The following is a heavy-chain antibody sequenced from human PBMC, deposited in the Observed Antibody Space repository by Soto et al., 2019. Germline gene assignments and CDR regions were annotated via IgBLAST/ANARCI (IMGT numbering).Heavy chain of an antibody. CDR1: GFTFSSYD. CDR3: ASGLITVAGTPRRPAPYADAFDI. V-gene: IGHV3-74*01. CDR2: VKSDGSST. J-gene: IGHJ3*02. D-gene: IGHD6-19*01. Sequence: GGSLRLSCAASGFTFSSYDMHWVRQATGKGLEWVSRVKSDGSSTSYADSVKGRFTISRDNAKNTLYLQMNSLRADDTAVYYCASGLITVAGTPRRPAPYADAFDIWGQGTMVTVSS.